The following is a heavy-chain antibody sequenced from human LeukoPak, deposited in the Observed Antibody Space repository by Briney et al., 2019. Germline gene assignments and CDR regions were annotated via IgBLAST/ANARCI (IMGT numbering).Heavy chain of an antibody. J-gene: IGHJ3*02. CDR3: ARPYYDSSGYYYWGNAFDI. D-gene: IGHD3-22*01. CDR1: GFTFSSYG. CDR2: IWYDGSNK. Sequence: SGGSLRLSCAASGFTFSSYGMHWVGQAPGKGLEWVAVIWYDGSNKYYADSVKGRFTISRDNSKNTLYLQMNSLRAEDTAVYYCARPYYDSSGYYYWGNAFDIWGQGAMVTVSS. V-gene: IGHV3-33*01.